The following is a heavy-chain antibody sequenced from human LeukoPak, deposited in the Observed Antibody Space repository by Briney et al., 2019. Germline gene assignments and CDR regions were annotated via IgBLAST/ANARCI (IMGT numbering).Heavy chain of an antibody. V-gene: IGHV3-23*01. J-gene: IGHJ4*02. CDR2: ISGLGDNT. D-gene: IGHD6-13*01. CDR1: GFTFSSYG. CDR3: ARDLMGIAYRGAFYY. Sequence: GGSLRLSCAASGFTFSSYGMSWVRQAPGKGLEWVSAISGLGDNTYYADSVKGRFTISRDNSKNTLYLQMNSLRAEDTAVYYCARDLMGIAYRGAFYYWGQGTLVTVSS.